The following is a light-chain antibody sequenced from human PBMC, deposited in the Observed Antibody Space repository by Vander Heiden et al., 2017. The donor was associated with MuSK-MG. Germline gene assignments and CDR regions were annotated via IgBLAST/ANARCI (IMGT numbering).Light chain of an antibody. CDR3: QQSDNVPLT. CDR2: TAS. CDR1: ETITKY. Sequence: DIQMTQSPSSLSASVGDRVTITCRASETITKYLNWYQQKPGKAPKLLIYTASSLESGVPSRFSGSGSGTDFTLTISSLQPEDFASYYCQQSDNVPLTFGGGTKVESK. J-gene: IGKJ4*01. V-gene: IGKV1-39*01.